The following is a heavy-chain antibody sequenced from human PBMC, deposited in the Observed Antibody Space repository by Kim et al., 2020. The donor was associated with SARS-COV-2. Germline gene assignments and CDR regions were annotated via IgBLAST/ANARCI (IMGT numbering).Heavy chain of an antibody. CDR2: ISSSSSYI. CDR3: ARHYDSSGYYYYYYGMDV. D-gene: IGHD3-22*01. Sequence: GGSLRLSCAASGFTFSSYSMNWVRQAPGKGLEWVSSISSSSSYIYYADSVKGRFTISRDNAKNSLYLQMNSLRAEDTAVYYCARHYDSSGYYYYYYGMDVWGQGTTVTVSS. V-gene: IGHV3-21*01. CDR1: GFTFSSYS. J-gene: IGHJ6*02.